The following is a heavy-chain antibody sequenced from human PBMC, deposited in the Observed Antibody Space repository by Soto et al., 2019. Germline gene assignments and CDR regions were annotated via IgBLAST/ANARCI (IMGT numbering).Heavy chain of an antibody. Sequence: SETLSLTCAVYGGSFSGYYWSWIRQPPGKGLEWIGEINHSGSTNHNPSLKSRVTISVDTSKNQFSLKLSSVTAAYTAVYYCARGRAWYYDSSGYYPIFDYWGQGTLVTVSA. CDR2: INHSGST. V-gene: IGHV4-34*01. J-gene: IGHJ4*02. D-gene: IGHD3-22*01. CDR1: GGSFSGYY. CDR3: ARGRAWYYDSSGYYPIFDY.